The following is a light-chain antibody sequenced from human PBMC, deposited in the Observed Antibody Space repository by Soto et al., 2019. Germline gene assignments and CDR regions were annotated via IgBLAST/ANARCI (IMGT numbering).Light chain of an antibody. Sequence: QSALTQPASVSGSPGQSITISCTGTSSDVGGYNYVSWYQQHPGKAPKLMIYDVSNRPSGVSNRFSGSKSGNTASLTISGLQAEDEAEYYFSSYTGSRTCVFGTGTKLTVL. V-gene: IGLV2-14*03. J-gene: IGLJ1*01. CDR2: DVS. CDR3: SSYTGSRTCV. CDR1: SSDVGGYNY.